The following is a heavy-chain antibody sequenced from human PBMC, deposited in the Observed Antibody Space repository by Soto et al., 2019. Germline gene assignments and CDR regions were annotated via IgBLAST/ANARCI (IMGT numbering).Heavy chain of an antibody. V-gene: IGHV4-59*01. D-gene: IGHD3-10*01. CDR1: GGSISRYY. CDR2: IYYSGST. CDR3: SSGGSKAY. J-gene: IGHJ4*02. Sequence: PSETLSLTCTVSGGSISRYYWSWIRQPPGKGLEWIGDIYYSGSTDYNPSLKSRVTISVDTSKNQFSLKLSSVTAADTAVYYCSSGGSKAYWGQGALVTVSS.